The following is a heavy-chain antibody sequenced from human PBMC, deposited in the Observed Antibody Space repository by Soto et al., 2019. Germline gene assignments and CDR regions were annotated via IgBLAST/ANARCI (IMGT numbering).Heavy chain of an antibody. Sequence: LSLTCAVYGGSFSGYYWSWIRQPPGKGLEWIGEINHSGSTNYNPSLKSRVTISVDTSKNQFSLKLSSVTAADTAVYYCARGGLYSSSWYGYYYYGMDVWGQGTTVTVSS. V-gene: IGHV4-34*01. CDR1: GGSFSGYY. CDR2: INHSGST. J-gene: IGHJ6*02. D-gene: IGHD6-13*01. CDR3: ARGGLYSSSWYGYYYYGMDV.